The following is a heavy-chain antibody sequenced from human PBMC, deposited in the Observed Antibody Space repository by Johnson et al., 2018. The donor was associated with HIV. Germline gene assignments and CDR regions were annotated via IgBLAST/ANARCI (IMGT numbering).Heavy chain of an antibody. Sequence: QVQLVESGGGVVQPGRSLRLSCAASGFTFSSYAMHWVRQAPGKGLEWVAVIYSGGSTYYADSVKGRYTISRDNSKNTLYLQMNSLRAEDTAVYYCARDAGQWLDDAFDIWGQGTMVTVSS. V-gene: IGHV3-30*14. CDR3: ARDAGQWLDDAFDI. CDR1: GFTFSSYA. J-gene: IGHJ3*02. D-gene: IGHD6-19*01. CDR2: IYSGGST.